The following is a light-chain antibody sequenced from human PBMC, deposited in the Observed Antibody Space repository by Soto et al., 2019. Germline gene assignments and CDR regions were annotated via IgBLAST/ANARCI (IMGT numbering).Light chain of an antibody. J-gene: IGLJ1*01. V-gene: IGLV2-23*02. CDR2: EVT. CDR3: CSYSRGNTFV. CDR1: SNDVGSYNL. Sequence: QSVLTQPASVSGSPGQSITISCTGTSNDVGSYNLVSWYQQHPDKAPKVLIHEVTERPSGVSGRFSGSKSGNTASLTICGLQPEDEADYYCCSYSRGNTFVFGTGTKLTVL.